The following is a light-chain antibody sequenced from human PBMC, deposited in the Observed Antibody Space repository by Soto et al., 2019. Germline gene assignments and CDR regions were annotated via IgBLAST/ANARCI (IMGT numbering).Light chain of an antibody. Sequence: EIVLTQSPGPPSFSPGEKATPSSRARRSLSSSYLAWYQQKPGQAPRLLIYGASSRATGIPDRFSGSGSGTDFTLTISRLEPEDFAVYYCQQYDNSPTWTFGQGTKVDIK. J-gene: IGKJ1*01. CDR1: RSLSSSY. CDR2: GAS. CDR3: QQYDNSPTWT. V-gene: IGKV3-20*01.